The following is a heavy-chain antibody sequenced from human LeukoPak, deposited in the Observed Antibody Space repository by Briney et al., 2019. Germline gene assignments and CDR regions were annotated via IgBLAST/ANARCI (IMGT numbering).Heavy chain of an antibody. CDR3: ARDPYSGSYGDYYYYYMDV. CDR2: ITSSSSYI. Sequence: PGGSLRPSCAASGFTFSTYNMDWVRQAPREWLGLHSFITSSSSYIYYADSVKGRFTISRDNAKNSLYLQMNSLRGEDTAVYYCARDPYSGSYGDYYYYYMDVWGKGTTVTISS. D-gene: IGHD1-26*01. V-gene: IGHV3-21*05. CDR1: GFTFSTYN. J-gene: IGHJ6*03.